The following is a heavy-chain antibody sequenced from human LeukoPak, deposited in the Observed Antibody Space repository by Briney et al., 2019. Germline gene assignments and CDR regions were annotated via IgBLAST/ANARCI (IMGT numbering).Heavy chain of an antibody. J-gene: IGHJ4*02. V-gene: IGHV6-1*01. CDR2: TCYRSKWNN. D-gene: IGHD6-19*01. CDR1: GDSVSSNSAV. CDR3: ARDGSASFFDY. Sequence: SQTLSLTCAISGDSVSSNSAVWNWIRQSPSGGLEWLGRTCYRSKWNNHYAVSVSSRISINPDTSKNQFSLQLGSVTPEDTAVYYCARDGSASFFDYWGQGTLVTVSS.